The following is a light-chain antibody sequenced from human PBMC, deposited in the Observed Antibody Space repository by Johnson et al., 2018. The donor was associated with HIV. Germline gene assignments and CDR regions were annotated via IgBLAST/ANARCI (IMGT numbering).Light chain of an antibody. Sequence: QPVLTQPPSVSAAPGQKVTISCSGSSSNIGNNYVSWYQQFPGTAPKLLIYDNNKRPSGIPDRFSGSKSGTSATLDITGLQTGDEADYYCGTWDSSLSASYVFGTGTKVTVL. CDR3: GTWDSSLSASYV. CDR1: SSNIGNNY. CDR2: DNN. J-gene: IGLJ1*01. V-gene: IGLV1-51*01.